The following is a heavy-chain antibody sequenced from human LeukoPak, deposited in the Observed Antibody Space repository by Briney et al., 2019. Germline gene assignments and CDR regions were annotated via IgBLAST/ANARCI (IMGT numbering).Heavy chain of an antibody. D-gene: IGHD1-7*01. V-gene: IGHV3-74*01. CDR1: GFTFGGYW. J-gene: IGHJ4*02. Sequence: GGSLRPSCAASGFTFGGYWMHWVRQAPGKGLVWVSRINGDGSSTGYADSVKGRFTISRDNAKHMLYLQMNSLRAEDTAVYYCARDGHRELPIDYWGQGTLVTVSS. CDR3: ARDGHRELPIDY. CDR2: INGDGSST.